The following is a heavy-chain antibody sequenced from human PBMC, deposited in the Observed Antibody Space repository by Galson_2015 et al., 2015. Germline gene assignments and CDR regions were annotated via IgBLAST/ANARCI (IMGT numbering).Heavy chain of an antibody. V-gene: IGHV6-1*01. CDR1: GDSVSSHSAA. D-gene: IGHD1-26*01. CDR2: TSYRSKWDN. CDR3: ARQYSGGFRN. Sequence: CAISGDSVSSHSAAWNWIRQSPSRGLEWLGRTSYRSKWDNDYAVSVQSLITINPDTSKNQFSLLLNSVTHEYTAVYYCARQYSGGFRNWGQGTLVTDSS. J-gene: IGHJ4*02.